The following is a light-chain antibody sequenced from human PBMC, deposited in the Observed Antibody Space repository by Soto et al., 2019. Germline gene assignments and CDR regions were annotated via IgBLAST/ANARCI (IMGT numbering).Light chain of an antibody. Sequence: DIVLTQSPDSLAVSLGERATINCKSSQSVLYKSAITNHLAWYQQKPGQPPHLLMYWASTRESGVPDRFSGSGSGTDFTLTISRLQAEDVAVYYCQQYYSTPYTFGQGTRLEI. J-gene: IGKJ2*01. CDR2: WAS. CDR3: QQYYSTPYT. CDR1: QSVLYKSAITNH. V-gene: IGKV4-1*01.